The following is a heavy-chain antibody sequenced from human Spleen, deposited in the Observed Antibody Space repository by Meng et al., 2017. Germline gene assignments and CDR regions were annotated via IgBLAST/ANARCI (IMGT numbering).Heavy chain of an antibody. V-gene: IGHV1-69*13. J-gene: IGHJ4*02. CDR3: ARKAGNCISTTCYSLDY. D-gene: IGHD2-2*01. CDR2: INGVFGTT. Sequence: SVKVSCKASGYTFPDYWLHWVRRAPGQGLEWMGRINGVFGTTNYAQKFQDRVTITSDESTSTVYMELTRLTSEDTAVYFCARKAGNCISTTCYSLDYWGQGTLVTVSS. CDR1: GYTFPDYW.